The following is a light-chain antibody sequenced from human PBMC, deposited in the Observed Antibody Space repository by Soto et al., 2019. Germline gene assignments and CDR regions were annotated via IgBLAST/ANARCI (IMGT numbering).Light chain of an antibody. J-gene: IGKJ5*01. CDR2: EAS. V-gene: IGKV1-9*01. CDR1: HDISTY. Sequence: DIQLTQSPSLLSASVGDRVTITCRASHDISTYLAWYQQKPGKAPKLMIYEASTLQSGVPSRFSGSGSGTEFTLTISGLPPEDFATYHCQQLNTLPFTFGQGTRLEI. CDR3: QQLNTLPFT.